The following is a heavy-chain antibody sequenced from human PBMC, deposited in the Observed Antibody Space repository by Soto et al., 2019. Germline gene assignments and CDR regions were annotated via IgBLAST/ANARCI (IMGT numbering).Heavy chain of an antibody. CDR3: ERLGGYYQALDS. D-gene: IGHD3-22*01. CDR1: GGSISPYY. J-gene: IGHJ4*02. Sequence: PSETLSLTCTVSGGSISPYYWSWIRQPPGKGLEWIGYIYYTGTTNYYPSLKSRVTMSVDTSKNQFSLKLSSVTAADTAVYYCERLGGYYQALDSWGPGTLVTVSS. V-gene: IGHV4-59*08. CDR2: IYYTGTT.